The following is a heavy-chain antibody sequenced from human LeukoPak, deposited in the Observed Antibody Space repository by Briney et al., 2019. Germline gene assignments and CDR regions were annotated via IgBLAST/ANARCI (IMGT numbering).Heavy chain of an antibody. CDR3: ARTRGVATIYYFDY. D-gene: IGHD5-12*01. CDR2: INPNSGGT. J-gene: IGHJ4*02. CDR1: GYTFTGYY. V-gene: IGHV1-2*02. Sequence: GASVKVSCKASGYTFTGYYMHWVRQAPGQGLEWMGWINPNSGGTNYAQKFQGRVTMTRDTSISTAYMELSRLRSDDTAVYYCARTRGVATIYYFDYWGQGTLVTVSS.